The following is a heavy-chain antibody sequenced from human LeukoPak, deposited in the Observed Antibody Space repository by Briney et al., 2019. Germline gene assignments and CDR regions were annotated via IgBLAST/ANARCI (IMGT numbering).Heavy chain of an antibody. CDR2: IGGGSGGST. D-gene: IGHD6-19*01. J-gene: IGHJ1*01. V-gene: IGHV3-23*01. Sequence: PGGSLRPSCAASGFTFSSYTMSWVRQAPGKGLEWVSSIGGGSGGSTFYADSVKGRFTISRDNSKNTLYLQMDSLRAEDTAVYYCARANIAVAELRYFHHWGQGTLVTVSS. CDR3: ARANIAVAELRYFHH. CDR1: GFTFSSYT.